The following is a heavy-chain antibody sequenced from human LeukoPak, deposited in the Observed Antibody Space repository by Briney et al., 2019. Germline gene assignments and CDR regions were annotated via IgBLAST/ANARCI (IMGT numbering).Heavy chain of an antibody. J-gene: IGHJ3*02. Sequence: PSETLSLTCTVSGGSISSGSYYWSWIRQPPGKGLEWIGYIYYSGNTNYNPSLKSRVTISVDTSKNQFSLKLSSVTAADTAVYYCARSFPYCSGGSCYSHAFDIWGQGTMVTVSS. V-gene: IGHV4-61*01. CDR1: GGSISSGSYY. CDR3: ARSFPYCSGGSCYSHAFDI. D-gene: IGHD2-15*01. CDR2: IYYSGNT.